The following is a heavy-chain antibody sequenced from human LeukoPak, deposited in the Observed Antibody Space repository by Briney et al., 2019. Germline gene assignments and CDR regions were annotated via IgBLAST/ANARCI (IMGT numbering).Heavy chain of an antibody. D-gene: IGHD2-15*01. V-gene: IGHV1-2*02. CDR3: ASSFCSGGSCYLGLSY. Sequence: ASVTVSCTASGYTFTGYYMHWVRQAPGQGLEWMGWINPNSGGTNYAQKFQGRVTMTRDTSISTAYMELSRLRSDDTAVYYCASSFCSGGSCYLGLSYWGQGTLVTVSS. J-gene: IGHJ4*02. CDR1: GYTFTGYY. CDR2: INPNSGGT.